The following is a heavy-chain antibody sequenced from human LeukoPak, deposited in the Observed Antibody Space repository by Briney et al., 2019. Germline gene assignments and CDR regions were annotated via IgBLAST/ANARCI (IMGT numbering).Heavy chain of an antibody. CDR3: ARDVYGSGSYSN. CDR1: GYTFTNYV. D-gene: IGHD3-10*01. J-gene: IGHJ4*02. V-gene: IGHV1-2*02. Sequence: ASVKVSCKASGYTFTNYVMNWVRQAPGQGLEWMGWINPNSGGTNYAQKFQGRVTMTRDTSISTAYMELSRLRSDDTAVYYCARDVYGSGSYSNWGQGTLVTVSS. CDR2: INPNSGGT.